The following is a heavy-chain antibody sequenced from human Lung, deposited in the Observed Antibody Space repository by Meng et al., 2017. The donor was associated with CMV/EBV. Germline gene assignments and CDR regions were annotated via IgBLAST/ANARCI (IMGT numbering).Heavy chain of an antibody. D-gene: IGHD2-2*01. CDR3: ARVGWSSTSCTDY. J-gene: IGHJ4*02. Sequence: TXSLXXTVSDGSISSGGYYWSWIRQHPGKGLEWIGYIYYSGSTYYNPSLKSRVTISVDTSKNHVSLKLSSVTAADTAVYYCARVGWSSTSCTDYWGQGXMLTVSS. CDR1: DGSISSGGYY. V-gene: IGHV4-31*03. CDR2: IYYSGST.